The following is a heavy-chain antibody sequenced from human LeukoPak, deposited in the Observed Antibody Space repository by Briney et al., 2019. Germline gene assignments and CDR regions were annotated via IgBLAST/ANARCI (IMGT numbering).Heavy chain of an antibody. Sequence: GGSLRLSCGASGFTFSIYWMHWVRQAPGKGLVWVSRINSDGSSTNYADSVKGRFTISRDNAMNTLYLQMNSLGAEDTAVYYCARDLGMTSMDIWGQGTMVTVSS. J-gene: IGHJ3*02. D-gene: IGHD2-21*02. V-gene: IGHV3-74*01. CDR2: INSDGSST. CDR1: GFTFSIYW. CDR3: ARDLGMTSMDI.